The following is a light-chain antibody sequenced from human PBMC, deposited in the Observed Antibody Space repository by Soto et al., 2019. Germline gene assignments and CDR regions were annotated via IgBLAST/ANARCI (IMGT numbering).Light chain of an antibody. CDR1: SSDVGSYNR. V-gene: IGLV2-18*02. Sequence: QSALTQPPSVSGSPGQSVTISCTGTSSDVGSYNRVSWYQQPPGTAPKLMIYEVSNRPSGVPDRFSGSKSGNTASLTISGLQAEDEADYYCSSYTSSSNWVFVGGTKLTVL. CDR3: SSYTSSSNWV. CDR2: EVS. J-gene: IGLJ3*02.